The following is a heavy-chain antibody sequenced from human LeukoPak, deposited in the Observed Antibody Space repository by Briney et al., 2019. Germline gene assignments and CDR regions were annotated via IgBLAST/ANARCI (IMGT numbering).Heavy chain of an antibody. Sequence: GGSLRLSCAASGFTFSSYWMHWVRQAPGKGLVWVSRIDSDGTGTIYADSVRGRFTISRNNSKNTLFLQMNSLRAEDTAVYYCAREASDAFDIWGQGTMVTVS. CDR3: AREASDAFDI. CDR1: GFTFSSYW. J-gene: IGHJ3*02. V-gene: IGHV3-74*01. CDR2: IDSDGTGT.